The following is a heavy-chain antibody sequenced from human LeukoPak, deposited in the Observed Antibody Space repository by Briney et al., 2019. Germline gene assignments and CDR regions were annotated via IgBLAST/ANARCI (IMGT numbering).Heavy chain of an antibody. D-gene: IGHD5-18*01. Sequence: GGSLRLSCAASGFTFSDYYMSWIRQAPGKGLEWVSYISSSSSYTNYADSVKGRFTISRDNAKNSLYLQMNSLRAEDTAVYYCARGQGYSYGNEDHWGQGTLVTVSS. CDR3: ARGQGYSYGNEDH. J-gene: IGHJ4*02. CDR1: GFTFSDYY. CDR2: ISSSSSYT. V-gene: IGHV3-11*06.